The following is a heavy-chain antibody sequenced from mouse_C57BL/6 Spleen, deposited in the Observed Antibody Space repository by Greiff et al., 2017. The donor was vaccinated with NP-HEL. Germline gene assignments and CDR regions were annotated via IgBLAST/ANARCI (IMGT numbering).Heavy chain of an antibody. CDR3: AKNYYGNAMDY. CDR1: GFSLTSYG. CDR2: IWRGGST. V-gene: IGHV2-5*01. D-gene: IGHD1-1*01. Sequence: VQVVESGPGLVQPSQSLSITCTVSGFSLTSYGVHRVRQSPGKGLEWLGVIWRGGSTDYNAAFMSRLSITKDNSKSQVFFKMNSLQADDTAIYYCAKNYYGNAMDYWGQGTSVTVSS. J-gene: IGHJ4*01.